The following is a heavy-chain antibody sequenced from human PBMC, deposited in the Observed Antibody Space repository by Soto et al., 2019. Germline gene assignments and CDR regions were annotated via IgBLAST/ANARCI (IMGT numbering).Heavy chain of an antibody. CDR2: IFYTGTT. CDR3: ASDAESCGGGRCYRSFDP. J-gene: IGHJ5*02. CDR1: GASSSAYY. D-gene: IGHD2-15*01. V-gene: IGHV4-59*01. Sequence: PSETLSLTCTVSGASSSAYYLTWIRQPPGKGLEWIGNIFYTGTTNYSPSLRSRVSIALDTSKNQFSLSLTSVTTDDTVVYYCASDAESCGGGRCYRSFDPWGQGILVTVSS.